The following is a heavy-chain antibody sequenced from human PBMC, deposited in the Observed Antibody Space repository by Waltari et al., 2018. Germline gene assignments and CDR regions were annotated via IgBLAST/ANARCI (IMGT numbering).Heavy chain of an antibody. D-gene: IGHD2-2*02. CDR3: ARGTLYTTNWHSYYYGLDV. CDR2: INPEGRSP. V-gene: IGHV3-74*01. J-gene: IGHJ6*02. CDR1: GFTFSNYW. Sequence: EVELVESGGGLAQPERSLRLTCAASGFTFSNYWLHWISQAPGKGLPLVTRINPEGRSPSYGDSEKDRLTISRDNGKNTLYLEMNSLGVEDTAVDYCARGTLYTTNWHSYYYGLDVWGQGTTVTVAS.